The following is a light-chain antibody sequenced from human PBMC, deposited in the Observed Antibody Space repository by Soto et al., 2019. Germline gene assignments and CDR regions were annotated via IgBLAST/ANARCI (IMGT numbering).Light chain of an antibody. CDR2: SND. Sequence: QSVLTQSPSASGTPGQRVSISCSGSTSNIGTNTVIWYQHVPGTAPKLLIYSNDQRPSAVPGRFSGSKSGTSASRAISGLLSEDEADYYCATWDDSLNVVFGGGTKLTVL. CDR1: TSNIGTNT. CDR3: ATWDDSLNVV. V-gene: IGLV1-44*01. J-gene: IGLJ2*01.